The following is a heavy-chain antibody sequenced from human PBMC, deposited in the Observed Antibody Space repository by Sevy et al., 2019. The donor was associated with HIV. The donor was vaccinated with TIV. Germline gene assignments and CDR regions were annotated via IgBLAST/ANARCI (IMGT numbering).Heavy chain of an antibody. CDR1: GFTFSSYG. V-gene: IGHV3-30*02. CDR3: AKDLSSSAGN. Sequence: GESLKISCAASGFTFSSYGMHWVRQAPGKGLEWVAVIWFDGSNQYYADSVKGRFSISRDNSKNTVYLQMNSLRAEDTAVYYCAKDLSSSAGNWGQGTLVTVSS. D-gene: IGHD6-6*01. J-gene: IGHJ4*02. CDR2: IWFDGSNQ.